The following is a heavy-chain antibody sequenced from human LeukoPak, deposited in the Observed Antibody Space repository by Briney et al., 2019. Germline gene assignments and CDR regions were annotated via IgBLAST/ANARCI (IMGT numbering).Heavy chain of an antibody. J-gene: IGHJ3*02. CDR2: IYPGDSDT. V-gene: IGHV5-51*01. CDR3: ARQRSYYDSSGYYYAFDI. Sequence: GESLKISCKGSGYNFNTYWIGWVRQRPGKGLEWMGIIYPGDSDTTYSPSFQGQVTISVDKSISTAYLQWRSLKASDTAMYYCARQRSYYDSSGYYYAFDIWGQGTMVTVSS. CDR1: GYNFNTYW. D-gene: IGHD3-22*01.